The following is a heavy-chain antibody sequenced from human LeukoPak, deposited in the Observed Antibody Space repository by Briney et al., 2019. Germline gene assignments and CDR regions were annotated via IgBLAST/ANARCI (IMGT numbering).Heavy chain of an antibody. D-gene: IGHD7-27*01. CDR3: ARDFAWGSGGAPIDDNWLDP. Sequence: ASVKVSCKASGYTFTGYYMHWVRQAPGQGLEWMGWISGHSGNTNYAQKFQDRATMTTDTSTSTAYMELRSLRFDDTAVYYCARDFAWGSGGAPIDDNWLDPWGQGILVTVSS. V-gene: IGHV1-18*04. CDR1: GYTFTGYY. J-gene: IGHJ5*02. CDR2: ISGHSGNT.